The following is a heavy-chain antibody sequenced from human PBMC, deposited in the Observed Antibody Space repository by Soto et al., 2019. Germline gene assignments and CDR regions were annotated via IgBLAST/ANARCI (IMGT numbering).Heavy chain of an antibody. CDR3: AAPGSSGHYPVFDY. V-gene: IGHV1-69*01. CDR2: ILAIFGTA. Sequence: QVQLVQSGAELKKPGSSVKVSCTASGGAFSKYAISWVRQAPGQGLEWMGGILAIFGTAHYAQKFQGRVSMNADESKSTVYMELRNLTSDDTAVYFCAAPGSSGHYPVFDYWGQGTLVSVSS. CDR1: GGAFSKYA. J-gene: IGHJ4*02. D-gene: IGHD3-22*01.